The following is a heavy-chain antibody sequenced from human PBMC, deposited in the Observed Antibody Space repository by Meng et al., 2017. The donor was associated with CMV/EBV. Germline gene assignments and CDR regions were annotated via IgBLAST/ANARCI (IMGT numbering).Heavy chain of an antibody. CDR3: ASPITIGYYYYGMDV. J-gene: IGHJ6*02. CDR1: GVTFSSCT. CDR2: IIPIFGTA. Sequence: SVKVSCKASGVTFSSCTLSWVRQAPGQGLEWMGGIIPIFGTANYAQKFQGRVTITTDESTSTAYMELSSLRSEDTAVYYCASPITIGYYYYGMDVWGQGTTVTVSS. V-gene: IGHV1-69*05. D-gene: IGHD3-3*01.